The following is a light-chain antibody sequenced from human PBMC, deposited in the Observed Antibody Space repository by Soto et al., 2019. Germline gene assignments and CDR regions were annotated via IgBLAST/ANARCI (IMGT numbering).Light chain of an antibody. CDR2: GAS. CDR1: QSVSSSY. V-gene: IGKV3D-20*02. Sequence: PGERATLSCRASQSVSSSYLAWYQQKPGQAPRLLIYGASSRATGIPVRFSGSGYGTDFTLTITTLQPEDVGIYYCQQCHATPLNCGQGTRLEIK. J-gene: IGKJ5*01. CDR3: QQCHATPLN.